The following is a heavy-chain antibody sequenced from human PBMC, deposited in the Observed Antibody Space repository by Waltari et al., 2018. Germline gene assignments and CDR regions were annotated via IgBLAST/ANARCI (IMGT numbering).Heavy chain of an antibody. Sequence: QVQLQESGPGLVKPSETLSLTCTVSGGSISSYYWSWIRQPPGKGLEWIGYIYYSGSTNYNPSLKSRVTISVDTSKNQFSLKLSSVTAADTAVYYCARQGPNCSSTSCYAGYYYYYGMDVWGQGTTVTVSS. V-gene: IGHV4-59*08. CDR2: IYYSGST. J-gene: IGHJ6*02. CDR1: GGSISSYY. CDR3: ARQGPNCSSTSCYAGYYYYYGMDV. D-gene: IGHD2-2*01.